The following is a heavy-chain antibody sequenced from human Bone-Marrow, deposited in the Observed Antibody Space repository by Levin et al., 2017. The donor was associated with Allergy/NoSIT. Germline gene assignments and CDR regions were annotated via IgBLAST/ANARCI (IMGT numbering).Heavy chain of an antibody. Sequence: LSLTCAASGFTFSTYAMSWVRQAPGKGLEWVSGISGSGGRIYHADSVKGRFTISRDNSKNTLYLQMNSLRAEDTAVYYCAKEESAAGHYFDYWGQGTLVTVSS. CDR2: ISGSGGRI. CDR1: GFTFSTYA. J-gene: IGHJ4*02. D-gene: IGHD6-13*01. CDR3: AKEESAAGHYFDY. V-gene: IGHV3-23*01.